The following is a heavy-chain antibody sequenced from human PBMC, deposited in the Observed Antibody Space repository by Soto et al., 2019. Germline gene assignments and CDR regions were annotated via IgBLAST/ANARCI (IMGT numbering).Heavy chain of an antibody. D-gene: IGHD3-9*01. Sequence: SETLSLTCNVSGGSIYTYYWNWIRQSPGKGLEWIGYIAYSGDTYYNPSLRSRVTISAERSENKFSLTLKSVTAADTAVYFCAGDFERYAIGPWGQGTSVTVSS. CDR3: AGDFERYAIGP. V-gene: IGHV4-59*06. J-gene: IGHJ5*02. CDR1: GGSIYTYY. CDR2: IAYSGDT.